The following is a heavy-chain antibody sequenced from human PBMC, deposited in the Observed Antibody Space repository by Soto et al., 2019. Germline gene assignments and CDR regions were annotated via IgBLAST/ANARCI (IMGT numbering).Heavy chain of an antibody. CDR2: ISYDGSHA. D-gene: IGHD1-26*01. Sequence: QVQLVDSGVGVFQPGRSLRLSCAASGFTFTTYGMHWVGRAPGKGLEWVAVISYDGSHAYYADSLKGRFTISRDNSQNTLYLQINSLGAEDTGVYYCAKERTYSVSAGCDYWGRGTLVTVAS. CDR1: GFTFTTYG. J-gene: IGHJ4*02. V-gene: IGHV3-30*18. CDR3: AKERTYSVSAGCDY.